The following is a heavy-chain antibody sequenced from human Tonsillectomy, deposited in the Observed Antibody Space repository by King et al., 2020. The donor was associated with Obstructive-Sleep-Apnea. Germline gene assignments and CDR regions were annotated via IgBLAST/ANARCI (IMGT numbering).Heavy chain of an antibody. V-gene: IGHV4-31*03. CDR3: ARGRATTVITPYY. Sequence: VPLQESGPGLVKPSQTLSLTCTVSGGSISSGGYYWTWIRQHPGKGLEWIGYIYTSGSTHYNPSLKSRVTISVDTSKNQFSLRLTSVTAADTAMYYCARGRATTVITPYYWGPGTLVTVSS. J-gene: IGHJ4*02. CDR2: IYTSGST. D-gene: IGHD4-23*01. CDR1: GGSISSGGYY.